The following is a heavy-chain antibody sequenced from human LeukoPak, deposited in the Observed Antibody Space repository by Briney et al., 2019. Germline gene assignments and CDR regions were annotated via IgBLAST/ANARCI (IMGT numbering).Heavy chain of an antibody. V-gene: IGHV3-21*01. CDR1: GFTFSSYG. Sequence: SGRSLRLSCAASGFTFSSYGMHWVRQAPGKGLEWVSSISSSSSYIYYADSVKGRFTISRDNAKNSLYLQMDSLRAEDTAVYYCASKKADFWSGPFYYFDYWGQGTLVTVSS. CDR3: ASKKADFWSGPFYYFDY. J-gene: IGHJ4*02. CDR2: ISSSSSYI. D-gene: IGHD3-3*01.